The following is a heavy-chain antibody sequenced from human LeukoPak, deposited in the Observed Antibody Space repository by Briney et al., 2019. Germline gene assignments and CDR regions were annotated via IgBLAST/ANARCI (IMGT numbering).Heavy chain of an antibody. J-gene: IGHJ4*02. Sequence: AGSLRLSCAASGFSFSSYGRDWVRQGPGNGLEWVALTSYDGSNKYYGDSVKGRFTISRDNPKNTLYLQMNSLRAQDTDVYYCAKMPGDFWSTFYHYFDFWGQGTLVTVSS. CDR2: TSYDGSNK. CDR3: AKMPGDFWSTFYHYFDF. V-gene: IGHV3-30*18. D-gene: IGHD3-3*01. CDR1: GFSFSSYG.